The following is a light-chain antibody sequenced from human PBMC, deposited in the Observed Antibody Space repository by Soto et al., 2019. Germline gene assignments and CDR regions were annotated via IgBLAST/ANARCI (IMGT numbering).Light chain of an antibody. Sequence: QSALTQPASVSGSPGQSITISCTGTSSDVGGYNYVSWYQQHPGKAPKLMIYEVSNRPSGVSNRFSGSKSGNTASLTICGLPAEDEADYYCCSYASSSLPVFGGGTKLTVL. CDR2: EVS. CDR1: SSDVGGYNY. CDR3: CSYASSSLPV. J-gene: IGLJ2*01. V-gene: IGLV2-14*01.